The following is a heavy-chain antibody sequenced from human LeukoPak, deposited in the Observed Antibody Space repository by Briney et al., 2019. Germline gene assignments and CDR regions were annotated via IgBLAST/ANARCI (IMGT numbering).Heavy chain of an antibody. CDR1: GFTFSSYS. CDR2: ISSSSSYI. D-gene: IGHD4-11*01. Sequence: GGPLRLSCAASGFTFSSYSMNWVRQAPGKGLEWVSSISSSSSYIYYADSVKGRFTISRDNAKNSLYLQMNSLRAEDTAVYYCARVTILAAFDIWGQGTMVTVSS. J-gene: IGHJ3*02. V-gene: IGHV3-21*01. CDR3: ARVTILAAFDI.